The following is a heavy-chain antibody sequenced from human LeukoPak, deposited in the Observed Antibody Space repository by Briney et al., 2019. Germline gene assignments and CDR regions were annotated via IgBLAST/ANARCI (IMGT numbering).Heavy chain of an antibody. CDR1: GYSFTSYW. J-gene: IGHJ4*02. CDR3: ARHREEWEILLDY. CDR2: IYPGDSDT. D-gene: IGHD1-26*01. V-gene: IGHV5-51*01. Sequence: GESLNISCKGSGYSFTSYWIGWVRQMPGKRLEWMGIIYPGDSDTRYSPSFQGQVTISADKSISTAYLQWSSLKASDTAMYYCARHREEWEILLDYWGQGTLVTVSS.